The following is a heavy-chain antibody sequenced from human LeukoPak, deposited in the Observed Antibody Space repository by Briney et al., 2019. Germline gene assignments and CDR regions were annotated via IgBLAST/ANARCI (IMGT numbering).Heavy chain of an antibody. Sequence: VGSLKLSCTASGFTFTGYEMNWVRQAPGKGLEWISYICGRGKTKYYADSVKGRFTISRDDAKNFLYLQMDSLRAEDTAVYHCARDLNAYGSWTYDPLRLDYWGQGTLVTVSS. V-gene: IGHV3-48*03. CDR2: ICGRGKTK. D-gene: IGHD3-16*01. J-gene: IGHJ4*02. CDR1: GFTFTGYE. CDR3: ARDLNAYGSWTYDPLRLDY.